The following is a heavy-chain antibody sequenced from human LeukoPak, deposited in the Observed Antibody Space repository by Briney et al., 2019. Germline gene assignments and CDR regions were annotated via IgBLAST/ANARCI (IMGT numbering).Heavy chain of an antibody. Sequence: ASVKVSCKASGYTFTGYYMHWVRQAPGQGLEWMGWINPNSGGTNYAQKFQGRVTMTRDTSISTAYMELSRLRSDDTAVYYCATDPLYGGNSNDAFDIWGQGTMVTVS. V-gene: IGHV1-2*02. J-gene: IGHJ3*02. CDR1: GYTFTGYY. D-gene: IGHD4-23*01. CDR3: ATDPLYGGNSNDAFDI. CDR2: INPNSGGT.